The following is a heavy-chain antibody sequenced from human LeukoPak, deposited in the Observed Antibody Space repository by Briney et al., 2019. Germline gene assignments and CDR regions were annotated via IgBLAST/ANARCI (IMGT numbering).Heavy chain of an antibody. D-gene: IGHD2-15*01. V-gene: IGHV3-7*01. CDR3: ARPSCGGGTCYQH. CDR1: GFSFSSSW. CDR2: IDLGGSGR. Sequence: PGGSLRLSCAASGFSFSSSWMSWLRQAPGKGLEWVTNIDLGGSGRYYVDSVKGRFTISRDNAKNSLHLQMNSLRAEDTAVYYCARPSCGGGTCYQHWCQGALVTVS. J-gene: IGHJ1*01.